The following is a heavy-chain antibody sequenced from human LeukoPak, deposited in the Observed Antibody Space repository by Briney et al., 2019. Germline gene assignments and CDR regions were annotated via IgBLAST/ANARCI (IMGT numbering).Heavy chain of an antibody. Sequence: GESLKISCKGSGYSFTNYWIGWVRQMPGKGLEWMGIIYPGDPDTRYSPSFQGQVTISADKSISTAYLQWSSLKASDTAMYYCARLDIVVVPAAPPYFDFWGQGTLVTVSS. CDR1: GYSFTNYW. V-gene: IGHV5-51*01. CDR3: ARLDIVVVPAAPPYFDF. CDR2: IYPGDPDT. J-gene: IGHJ4*02. D-gene: IGHD2-2*01.